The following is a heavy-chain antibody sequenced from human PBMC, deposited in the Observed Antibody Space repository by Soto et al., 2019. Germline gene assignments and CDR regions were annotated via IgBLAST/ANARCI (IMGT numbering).Heavy chain of an antibody. D-gene: IGHD3-3*02. CDR2: IWHDGTFT. J-gene: IGHJ3*02. Sequence: QVQLVESGGGVVQSGRSPRLSCAASGFTFSSFGMHWVRQAPGKGLEWVALIWHDGTFTHYADSVKGRFTISRDNSKNMLYLQMNSLRADDTAVYYCARDRHFRGGPDDIWGQGTIVTVSS. CDR3: ARDRHFRGGPDDI. V-gene: IGHV3-33*01. CDR1: GFTFSSFG.